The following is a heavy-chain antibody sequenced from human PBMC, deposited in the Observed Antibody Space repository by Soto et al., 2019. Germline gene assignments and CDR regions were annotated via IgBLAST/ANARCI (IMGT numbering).Heavy chain of an antibody. CDR2: IYYSGST. Sequence: SETLSLTCTVSGGSISSSSYYWGWIRQPPGKGLEWIGSIYYSGSTYYNPSLKSRVTISVDTSKNQFSLKLSSVTAADTAVYYPVVVVPAARGGHFDYWGQGTLVTVSS. D-gene: IGHD2-2*01. CDR1: GGSISSSSYY. J-gene: IGHJ4*02. V-gene: IGHV4-39*01. CDR3: VVVVPAARGGHFDY.